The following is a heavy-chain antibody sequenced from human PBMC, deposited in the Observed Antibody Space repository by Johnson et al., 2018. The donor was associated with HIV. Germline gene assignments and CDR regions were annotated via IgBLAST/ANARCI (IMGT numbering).Heavy chain of an antibody. CDR3: ARSKDCSVGTCPDGFDI. CDR1: GFTFSDYY. J-gene: IGHJ3*02. Sequence: VQLVESGGGLVQPGRSLRLSCAASGFTFSDYYMSWIRQAPGKGLEWVSYISVSGDPIYSADSVQGRFTTSRDNAKNSLYLQMDSLRAEDTAVYYCARSKDCSVGTCPDGFDIWGQGTMVIVSS. D-gene: IGHD2-15*01. V-gene: IGHV3-11*04. CDR2: ISVSGDPI.